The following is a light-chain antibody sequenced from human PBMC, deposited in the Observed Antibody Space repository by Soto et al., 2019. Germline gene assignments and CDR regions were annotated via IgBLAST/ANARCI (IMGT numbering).Light chain of an antibody. CDR3: SSYTSSSTGDV. J-gene: IGLJ1*01. Sequence: QSALTQPASVSGSPGQSITISCTGTSSDVGGYNYVSWYQQHPGKAPKLMIYDVSNRPSGVSNRFSGSKSGNTASLTISGLQAEDEADYYCSSYTSSSTGDVFGTGTKLTVL. V-gene: IGLV2-14*01. CDR2: DVS. CDR1: SSDVGGYNY.